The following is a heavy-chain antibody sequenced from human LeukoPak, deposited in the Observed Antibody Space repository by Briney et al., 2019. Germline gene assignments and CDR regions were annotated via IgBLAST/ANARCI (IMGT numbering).Heavy chain of an antibody. D-gene: IGHD1-1*01. CDR2: ISTYNGDT. CDR1: GYTFTSYG. V-gene: IGHV1-18*01. CDR3: ARDHNWVVDY. J-gene: IGHJ4*02. Sequence: ASVKVSCKASGYTFTSYGIRWVRQAPGQGLEWMGWISTYNGDTNYAQKLQGRVTMTTDTSTSTAYMELRSLRSADTAVYYCARDHNWVVDYWGQGTLVTVSS.